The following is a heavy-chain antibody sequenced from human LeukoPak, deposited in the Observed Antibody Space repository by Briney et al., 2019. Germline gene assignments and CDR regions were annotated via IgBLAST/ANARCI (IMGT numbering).Heavy chain of an antibody. J-gene: IGHJ4*02. Sequence: ASVKVSCKASGYTFTSYAIHWVRQAPGQRLEWMGWISAGNGNTKYSQNFQGRVTFISNTSATTAFMELSSLRSEDTAVYYCARVYLRGGSGWKAFDYWGQGTLVTVSS. CDR1: GYTFTSYA. D-gene: IGHD6-19*01. V-gene: IGHV1-3*01. CDR2: ISAGNGNT. CDR3: ARVYLRGGSGWKAFDY.